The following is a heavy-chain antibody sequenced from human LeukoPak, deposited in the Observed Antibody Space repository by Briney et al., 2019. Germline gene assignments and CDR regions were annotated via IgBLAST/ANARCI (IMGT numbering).Heavy chain of an antibody. CDR2: IYYGGKT. D-gene: IGHD3-3*01. CDR1: GGSISSTIYY. CDR3: ARHLGGSGSSDAFDI. Sequence: PSETLSLTCTVSGGSISSTIYYCAWIRQPPGKGLEWLGSIYYGGKTYYNPSLKSRVTTSVDTSKNQFSLKLNSVTAADTAVYYCARHLGGSGSSDAFDIWGQGTVVTVSS. V-gene: IGHV4-39*01. J-gene: IGHJ3*02.